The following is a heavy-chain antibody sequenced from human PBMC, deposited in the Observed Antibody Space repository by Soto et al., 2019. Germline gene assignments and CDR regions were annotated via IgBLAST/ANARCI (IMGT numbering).Heavy chain of an antibody. CDR1: GFTFSSYA. CDR3: ARRYDSISPIDY. V-gene: IGHV3-30-3*01. Sequence: RRLSCAASGFTFSSYAMHWVRQAPGKGLEWVAVISYDGSNKYYADSVKGRFTISRDNSKNTLYLQMNSLRAEDTAVYYCARRYDSISPIDYWGQGTLVTVSS. D-gene: IGHD3-22*01. J-gene: IGHJ4*02. CDR2: ISYDGSNK.